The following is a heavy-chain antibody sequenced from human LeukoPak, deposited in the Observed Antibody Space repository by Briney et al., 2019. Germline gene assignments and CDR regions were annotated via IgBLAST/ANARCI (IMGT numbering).Heavy chain of an antibody. V-gene: IGHV4-4*02. J-gene: IGHJ6*03. D-gene: IGHD2-2*02. CDR3: ARGLGYCSSTSCYKVPDYYYMDV. CDR1: GGSISSSNW. Sequence: SETLSLTCAVSGGSISSSNWWSWVRQPPGKGLEWIGEIYHSGSTNYNPSLKSRVTISVDTSKNQFSLKLSSVTAADTAVYYCARGLGYCSSTSCYKVPDYYYMDVWGKGTTVTVSS. CDR2: IYHSGST.